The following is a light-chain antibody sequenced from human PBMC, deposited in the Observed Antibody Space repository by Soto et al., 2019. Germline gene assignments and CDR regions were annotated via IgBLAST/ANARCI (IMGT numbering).Light chain of an antibody. CDR3: QHYGSSLPIT. CDR2: GAS. V-gene: IGKV3-20*01. Sequence: EIVLTQSPGTLSLSPGKRATLSCRASQTFSSTYLAWYQQRPGQAPRLLIYGASTRATGIPDRFSGRGSGTDFALTISRLEPEDFAVYYCQHYGSSLPITFGPGTTVDI. J-gene: IGKJ3*01. CDR1: QTFSSTY.